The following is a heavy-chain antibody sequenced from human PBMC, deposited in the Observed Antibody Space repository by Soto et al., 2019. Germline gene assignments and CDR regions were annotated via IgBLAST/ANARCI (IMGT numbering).Heavy chain of an antibody. D-gene: IGHD3-22*01. J-gene: IGHJ4*02. CDR2: IYYSGST. Sequence: SETLSLTCTVSGGSISSGDYYWNWIRQPPGKGLEWIGYIYYSGSTYYNPPLKSRITISVDTSKNQFSLKLSSVTAADTAVYYCARAGSSGSYYFDYWGQGTLVTVSS. CDR3: ARAGSSGSYYFDY. V-gene: IGHV4-30-4*01. CDR1: GGSISSGDYY.